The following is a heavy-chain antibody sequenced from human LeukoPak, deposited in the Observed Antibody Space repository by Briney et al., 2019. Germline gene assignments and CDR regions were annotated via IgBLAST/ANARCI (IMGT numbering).Heavy chain of an antibody. CDR3: AREFSTNWFDP. Sequence: PSQTLSLTCTVSGGSITSYYWSWIRQPAGKGLEWIGRIYVTGSTNYNPSLESRVTMSLDTSKNHLSLKVTSVTAADTAVYYCAREFSTNWFDPWGQGTLVTVSS. J-gene: IGHJ5*02. CDR1: GGSITSYY. V-gene: IGHV4-4*07. CDR2: IYVTGST.